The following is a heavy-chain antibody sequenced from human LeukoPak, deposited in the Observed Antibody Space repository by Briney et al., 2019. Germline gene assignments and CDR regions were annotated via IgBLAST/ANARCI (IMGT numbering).Heavy chain of an antibody. CDR3: ASSHNDFGDDY. D-gene: IGHD3-3*01. J-gene: IGHJ4*02. V-gene: IGHV1-69*02. Sequence: ASVKVSCKASGNTFSSYSITWVRQAPGQGLEWMGRIIPILGITNYAQKFQGRVTITADKSTSTAYMELSSLRPEDTAVYYCASSHNDFGDDYWGQGSLVTVSS. CDR2: IIPILGIT. CDR1: GNTFSSYS.